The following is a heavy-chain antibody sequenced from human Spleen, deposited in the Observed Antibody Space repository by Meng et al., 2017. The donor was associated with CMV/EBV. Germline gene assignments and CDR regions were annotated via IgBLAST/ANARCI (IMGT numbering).Heavy chain of an antibody. J-gene: IGHJ2*01. Sequence: ASVKVSCKASGYTFTSYGISWVRQAPGQGLEWMGWISAYNGNTNYAQKLQGRVTMTTDTSTSTAYMELRSLRSDDTAVYYCARSVYNWNYENGGYFDLWGRGTLVTVSS. CDR2: ISAYNGNT. D-gene: IGHD1-7*01. CDR3: ARSVYNWNYENGGYFDL. CDR1: GYTFTSYG. V-gene: IGHV1-18*01.